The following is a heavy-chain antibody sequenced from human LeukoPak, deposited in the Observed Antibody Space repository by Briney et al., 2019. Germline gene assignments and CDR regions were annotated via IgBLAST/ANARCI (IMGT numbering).Heavy chain of an antibody. CDR2: IRYDGSYE. Sequence: GGSLRLSCAASGFTFSGFGIHWVRQAPGKGLEWVAFIRYDGSYEYYADSVKGRFTISRDNSKKTLYLQMNSLSPEDTAVYFCARDGGYDTSGYYFDYWGQGTLVTVSS. CDR3: ARDGGYDTSGYYFDY. J-gene: IGHJ4*02. V-gene: IGHV3-30*02. D-gene: IGHD3-22*01. CDR1: GFTFSGFG.